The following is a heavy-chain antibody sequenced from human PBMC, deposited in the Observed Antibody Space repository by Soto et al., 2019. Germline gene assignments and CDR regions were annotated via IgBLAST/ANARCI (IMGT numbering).Heavy chain of an antibody. J-gene: IGHJ5*02. CDR1: GYTFSSYG. Sequence: ASVKVSCKASGYTFSSYGISWVRQAPGQGLEWMGWISAYNGNTNYAQKLQGRVTMTTDTSTSTAYMELRSLRSDDTAVYYCARDGRPTDVLPYDPWGQGTLVTVSS. D-gene: IGHD3-16*01. V-gene: IGHV1-18*01. CDR2: ISAYNGNT. CDR3: ARDGRPTDVLPYDP.